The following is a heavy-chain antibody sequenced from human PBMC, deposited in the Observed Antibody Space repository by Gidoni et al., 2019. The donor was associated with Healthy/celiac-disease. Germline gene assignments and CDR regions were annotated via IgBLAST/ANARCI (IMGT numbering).Heavy chain of an antibody. CDR2: IYYSGST. J-gene: IGHJ6*02. V-gene: IGHV4-31*03. CDR1: GGSISSGGYY. D-gene: IGHD6-13*01. Sequence: QVQLQESGPGLVKPSQTLSLTCTVSGGSISSGGYYWSWIRQHPGKGLEWIGYIYYSGSTYYNPSLKSRVTISVDTSKNQFSLKLSSVTASDTAVYSCARASLYSSSWYRHYYGMDVWGQGTTVTVSS. CDR3: ARASLYSSSWYRHYYGMDV.